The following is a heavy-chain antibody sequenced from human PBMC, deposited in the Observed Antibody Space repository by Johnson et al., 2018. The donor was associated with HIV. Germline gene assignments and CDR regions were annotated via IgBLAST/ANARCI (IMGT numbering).Heavy chain of an antibody. D-gene: IGHD3/OR15-3a*01. CDR3: ARDGRGLDAFDI. CDR2: VSGSGDKT. Sequence: VQLVESGGGLVQPGGSLRLSCAASGFTFSSYAMTWVRQAPGKGLEWVSGVSGSGDKTHYVDSVKGRFTIYRDTAKNSLYLQMNSLRDVDTAVYYCARDGRGLDAFDIWGQGTMVTVSS. V-gene: IGHV3-23*04. J-gene: IGHJ3*02. CDR1: GFTFSSYA.